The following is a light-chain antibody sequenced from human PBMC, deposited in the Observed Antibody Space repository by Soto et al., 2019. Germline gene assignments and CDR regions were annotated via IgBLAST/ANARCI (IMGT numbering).Light chain of an antibody. CDR3: QQRSNWLIT. V-gene: IGKV3D-20*02. CDR1: QTFSNNY. Sequence: EIVLTQSPGTLSLSPGERATLSCRASQTFSNNYLAWYQQKPGQAPRLLIYGASSRATGIPARFSGSGSGTDFTLTISSLEPEDFAVYYCQQRSNWLITFGQGTRLEIK. J-gene: IGKJ5*01. CDR2: GAS.